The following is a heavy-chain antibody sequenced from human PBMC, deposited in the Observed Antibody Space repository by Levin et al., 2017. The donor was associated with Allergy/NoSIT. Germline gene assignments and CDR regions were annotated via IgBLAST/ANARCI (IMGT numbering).Heavy chain of an antibody. D-gene: IGHD3/OR15-3a*01. V-gene: IGHV3-23*01. CDR2: VSRGGDET. CDR1: GFTFSNYA. CDR3: AKELGLGLPYDY. Sequence: GGSLRLSCEASGFTFSNYAMSWVRQAPGKGPEWVSAVSRGGDETFYTDSVRGRFSISRDNSKSTMYLQMNSLRAEDTALYYCAKELGLGLPYDYWGQGTLVTVSS. J-gene: IGHJ4*02.